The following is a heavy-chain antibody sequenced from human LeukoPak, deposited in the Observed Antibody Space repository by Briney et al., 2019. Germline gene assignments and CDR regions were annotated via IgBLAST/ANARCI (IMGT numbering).Heavy chain of an antibody. Sequence: TGGSLRLSCAASGITFSSHAMTWVRQAPGKGLEWVAAIRGNGATTDYADSVKGRFTISRDNSKSTLYPQMNSLRAEDTAVYYCAKAYHDSGCLIDYWGQGTLVTVSS. CDR3: AKAYHDSGCLIDY. J-gene: IGHJ4*02. V-gene: IGHV3-23*01. CDR2: IRGNGATT. CDR1: GITFSSHA. D-gene: IGHD6-19*01.